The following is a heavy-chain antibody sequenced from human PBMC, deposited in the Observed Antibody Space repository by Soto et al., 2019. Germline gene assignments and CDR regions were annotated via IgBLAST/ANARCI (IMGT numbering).Heavy chain of an antibody. Sequence: PSETLSLTCTVSGGSISDFYWSWIRQPPGKGLEWIGYIYHSGSTNYNPYIKSRVTISVDTSKNQFSLNLRSLSPADTAVYYCARVGGVAARTFDYWGPGTMVTVSS. CDR3: ARVGGVAARTFDY. V-gene: IGHV4-59*01. CDR1: GGSISDFY. J-gene: IGHJ4*02. D-gene: IGHD6-6*01. CDR2: IYHSGST.